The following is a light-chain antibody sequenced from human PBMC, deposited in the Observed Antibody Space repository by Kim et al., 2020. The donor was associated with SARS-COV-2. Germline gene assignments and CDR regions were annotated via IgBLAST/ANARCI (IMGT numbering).Light chain of an antibody. CDR2: YNN. J-gene: IGLJ3*02. CDR1: NIGSKN. CDR3: QTWDSNNDHRV. Sequence: SYELTQPPSVSVAPGMTARITCGGNNIGSKNVHWYQQKPGQAPVLVMYYNNDRPSGIPERVSGSNSENTATLTTSRVEAGDEADYYCQTWDSNNDHRVFGGGTQLTVL. V-gene: IGLV3-21*04.